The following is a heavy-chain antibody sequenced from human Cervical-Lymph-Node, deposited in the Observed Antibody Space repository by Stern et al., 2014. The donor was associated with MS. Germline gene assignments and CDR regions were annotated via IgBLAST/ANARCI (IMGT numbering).Heavy chain of an antibody. D-gene: IGHD1-26*01. CDR2: VSAYNGNT. CDR3: ARDRRGSYFRVAAGDY. CDR1: GYTFTSYG. J-gene: IGHJ4*02. Sequence: VQLVESGAEVKKPGASVKVSCKASGYTFTSYGISWVQQAPGQGLEWLGWVSAYNGNTNYAQKLQGRVTMTTDTSTSTAYMELRSLRSDDTAVYYCARDRRGSYFRVAAGDYWGQGTLVTVSS. V-gene: IGHV1-18*01.